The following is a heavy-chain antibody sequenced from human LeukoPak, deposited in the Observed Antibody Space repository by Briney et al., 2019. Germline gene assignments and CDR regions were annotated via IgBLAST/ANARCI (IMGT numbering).Heavy chain of an antibody. J-gene: IGHJ6*03. CDR3: AVTSSTTVMEGGGRYYYYYMDV. V-gene: IGHV1-46*01. CDR1: GYTFTSYY. D-gene: IGHD4-11*01. Sequence: GASVKVSCKASGYTFTSYYMHWVRQAPGQGLEWMGIINPSGGSTSYAQKFQGRVTMTRDMSTSTAYMELSSLRSEDTAVYYCAVTSSTTVMEGGGRYYYYYMDVWGKGTTVTVSS. CDR2: INPSGGST.